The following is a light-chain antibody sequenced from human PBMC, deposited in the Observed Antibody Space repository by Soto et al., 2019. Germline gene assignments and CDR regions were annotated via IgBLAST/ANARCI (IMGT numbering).Light chain of an antibody. CDR1: QDINDY. CDR3: QQYDSLPYT. V-gene: IGKV1-33*01. J-gene: IGKJ2*01. CDR2: GAS. Sequence: EIQMTQSPSSLSASLGDRVTITCQASQDINDYSNWYQQKPGKAPRLLIYGASFLEVGVPPRFSGSGSGTHFTLAISSLQPEDVATYYCQQYDSLPYTFGQGTRLEIK.